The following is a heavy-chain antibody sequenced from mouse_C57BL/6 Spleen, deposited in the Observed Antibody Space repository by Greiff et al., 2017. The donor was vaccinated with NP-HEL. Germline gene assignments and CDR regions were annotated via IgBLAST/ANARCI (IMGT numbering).Heavy chain of an antibody. Sequence: EVKLVESVAELVRPGASVKLSCTASGFKIKNTYMHWVKQRPEQGLEWMGRIAPAHGNTTYAPKFKGKATLTADTSSNTAYLQLSSLTSEDTAIYYCGRGGTEAMDYWGQGTSVTVSS. D-gene: IGHD4-1*01. J-gene: IGHJ4*01. CDR3: GRGGTEAMDY. CDR2: IAPAHGNT. CDR1: GFKIKNTY. V-gene: IGHV14-3*01.